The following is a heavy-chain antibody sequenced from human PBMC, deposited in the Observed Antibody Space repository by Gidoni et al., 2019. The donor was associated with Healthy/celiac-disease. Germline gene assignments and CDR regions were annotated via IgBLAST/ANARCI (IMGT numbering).Heavy chain of an antibody. Sequence: EVQLVESGGGLVQPGGSLRLSCAASGFTVSSNYMSWVRQAPGKGREWVSVIYSGGSTYYADSVKGRFTISRDNSKNTLYLQMNSLRAEDTAVYYCARDTNYGSGSHLVLNWGQGTLVTVSS. CDR1: GFTVSSNY. J-gene: IGHJ4*02. CDR3: ARDTNYGSGSHLVLN. CDR2: IYSGGST. V-gene: IGHV3-66*01. D-gene: IGHD3-10*01.